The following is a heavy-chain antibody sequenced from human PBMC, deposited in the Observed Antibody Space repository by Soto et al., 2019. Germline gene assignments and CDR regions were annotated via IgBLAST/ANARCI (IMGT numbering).Heavy chain of an antibody. Sequence: GGSLRLSCAASGFTFSSYAMSWVRQAPGKGLEWVSVISGSGDSTYYADSVKGRFTISRDNSKNTLYLQMNSLRAEDTAVYYCARRGSGSYYDYWGQGTLVTVSS. D-gene: IGHD1-26*01. CDR3: ARRGSGSYYDY. J-gene: IGHJ4*02. CDR1: GFTFSSYA. V-gene: IGHV3-23*01. CDR2: ISGSGDST.